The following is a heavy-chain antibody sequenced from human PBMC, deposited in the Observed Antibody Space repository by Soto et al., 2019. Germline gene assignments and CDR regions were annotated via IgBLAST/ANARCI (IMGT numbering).Heavy chain of an antibody. J-gene: IGHJ6*02. Sequence: ASVKVSCKASGYTFTGYYMHWVRPAPGQGLEWMGWINPNSGGTNYAQKFQGWVTMTRDTSISTAYMELSRLRSDDTAVYYCARAGLYSSSWYGLYYYYGMDVWGQGTTVTVSS. CDR2: INPNSGGT. CDR3: ARAGLYSSSWYGLYYYYGMDV. CDR1: GYTFTGYY. D-gene: IGHD6-13*01. V-gene: IGHV1-2*04.